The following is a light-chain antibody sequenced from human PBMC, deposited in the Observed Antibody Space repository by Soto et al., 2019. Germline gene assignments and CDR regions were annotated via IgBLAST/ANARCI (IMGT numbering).Light chain of an antibody. CDR3: QQYNSWPT. J-gene: IGKJ1*01. CDR1: QSVSSN. CDR2: RAS. Sequence: EIVMTQPPATLSVSPGERATLSCRASQSVSSNLAWYQQKPGQAPRLVIYRASTRATGIPARFSGSGSGTEFTLTISSLQSEDFAVYYCQQYNSWPTFGQGTKVEIK. V-gene: IGKV3-15*01.